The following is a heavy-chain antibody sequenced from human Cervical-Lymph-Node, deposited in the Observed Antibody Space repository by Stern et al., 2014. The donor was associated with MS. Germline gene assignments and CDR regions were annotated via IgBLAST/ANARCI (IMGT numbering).Heavy chain of an antibody. CDR2: IHYMWSS. D-gene: IGHD5-24*01. V-gene: IGHV4-30-4*01. Sequence: QVQLQESGPGLVKPSQTLSLTCAVSGGSISSGEYYWRWIRQSPGKGLEWNGYIHYMWSSYYNPSLKSRVTISVDTSKNQFSLNLSSVTAADTAVYYCSRDADAYSLVFGYWGRGTLVTVSS. CDR3: SRDADAYSLVFGY. J-gene: IGHJ4*02. CDR1: GGSISSGEYY.